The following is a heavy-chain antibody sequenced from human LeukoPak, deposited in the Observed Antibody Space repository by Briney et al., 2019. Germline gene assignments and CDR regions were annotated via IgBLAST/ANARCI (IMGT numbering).Heavy chain of an antibody. CDR1: GFTMSHYG. CDR3: ARDPRLLSDAFDI. V-gene: IGHV3-21*01. Sequence: GGSLRLSCAASGFTMSHYGVSWVRQAPGKGLEWVSSISSSSSYIYYADSVKGRFTISRDNAKNSLYLQMNSLRAEDTAVYYCARDPRLLSDAFDIWGQGTMVTVSS. CDR2: ISSSSSYI. D-gene: IGHD3-10*01. J-gene: IGHJ3*02.